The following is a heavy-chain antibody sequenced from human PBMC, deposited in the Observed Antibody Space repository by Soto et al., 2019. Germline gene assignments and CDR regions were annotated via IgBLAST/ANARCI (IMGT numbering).Heavy chain of an antibody. CDR2: IYYSGST. V-gene: IGHV4-31*03. J-gene: IGHJ6*02. D-gene: IGHD4-17*01. Sequence: PSETLSLTCTVSGDSVTSDSHYWGWIRQPPGKGLEWIANIYYSGSTYYNPSLKSRVTISVDTSKNQFSLKLSSVTAADTAVYYCAREKYGDYEGYGMDVWGQGTTITVSS. CDR3: AREKYGDYEGYGMDV. CDR1: GDSVTSDSHY.